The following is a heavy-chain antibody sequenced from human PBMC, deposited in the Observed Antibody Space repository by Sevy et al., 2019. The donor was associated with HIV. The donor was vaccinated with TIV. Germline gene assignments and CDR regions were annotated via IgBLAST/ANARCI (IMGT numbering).Heavy chain of an antibody. V-gene: IGHV3-48*01. Sequence: GGSLRLSCAASGFTFSTYNINWVRQAPGKGLEWVSYIGSSSGTIYYADSVKGRFTISRDKAKNSLYLQMNSLRAEDTAVYYCARTLCSGGSCYNFDYWGQGILVTVSS. J-gene: IGHJ4*02. D-gene: IGHD2-15*01. CDR3: ARTLCSGGSCYNFDY. CDR2: IGSSSGTI. CDR1: GFTFSTYN.